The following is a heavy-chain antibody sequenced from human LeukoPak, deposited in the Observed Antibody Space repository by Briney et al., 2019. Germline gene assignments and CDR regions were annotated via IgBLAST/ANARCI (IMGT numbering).Heavy chain of an antibody. CDR1: GFTFSSYA. V-gene: IGHV3-30-3*01. Sequence: GRSLRLSCAASGFTFSSYAMHWVRQAPGKGLEWVAVISYDGSNKYYADSVKGRFTISRDNSKNTLYLQMNSLRAEDTAVYYCARDSFIFGGATDYWGQGTLVTVSS. D-gene: IGHD3-16*01. CDR2: ISYDGSNK. CDR3: ARDSFIFGGATDY. J-gene: IGHJ4*02.